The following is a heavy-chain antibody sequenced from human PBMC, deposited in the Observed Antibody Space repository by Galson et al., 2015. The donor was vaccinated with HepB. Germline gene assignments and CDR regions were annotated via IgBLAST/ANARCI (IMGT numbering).Heavy chain of an antibody. CDR2: IDPSDSYT. Sequence: QSGAEVKKPGESLRISCKGFGYRFTTFWITWVRQVPGKGLEWMGRIDPSDSYTDYSPSFQGHVTFSAARSINTADLQRSSLKASDTAMYYCASRHYYYASGTYYNVSDYWGQGTLVTVSS. D-gene: IGHD3-10*01. CDR1: GYRFTTFW. J-gene: IGHJ4*02. V-gene: IGHV5-10-1*01. CDR3: ASRHYYYASGTYYNVSDY.